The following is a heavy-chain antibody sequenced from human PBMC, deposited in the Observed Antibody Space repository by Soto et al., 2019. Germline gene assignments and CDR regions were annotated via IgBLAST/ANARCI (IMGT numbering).Heavy chain of an antibody. J-gene: IGHJ4*02. CDR1: GFTFSSYG. CDR3: AKDRSYYGSGSYYLFDY. V-gene: IGHV3-30*18. CDR2: ISYDGSNK. Sequence: QVQLVESGGGVVQPGRSLRFSCAASGFTFSSYGMHWVRQAPGKGLEWVAVISYDGSNKYYADSVKGRFTISRDNSKNTLYLQMNSLRAEDTAVYYCAKDRSYYGSGSYYLFDYWGQGTLVTVSS. D-gene: IGHD3-10*01.